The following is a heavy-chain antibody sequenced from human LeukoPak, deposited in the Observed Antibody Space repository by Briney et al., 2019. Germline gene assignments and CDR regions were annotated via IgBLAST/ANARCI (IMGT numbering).Heavy chain of an antibody. CDR1: GGSFSGYY. CDR2: INHSGST. V-gene: IGHV4-34*01. CDR3: ARSLWLGTDY. J-gene: IGHJ4*02. D-gene: IGHD6-19*01. Sequence: SETLSLTCAVYGGSFSGYYWSWIRQPPGKGLEWIGEINHSGSTNYNPSLKSRVTISVDTSKNQFSLKLSSVTAADTAVYYCARSLWLGTDYWGQGTLVTVSS.